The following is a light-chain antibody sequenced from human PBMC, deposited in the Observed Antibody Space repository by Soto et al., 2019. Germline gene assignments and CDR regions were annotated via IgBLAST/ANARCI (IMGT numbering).Light chain of an antibody. J-gene: IGKJ4*01. CDR2: HAS. Sequence: EIVMTQSPATLSVSPGERATLSCRASQSVSNNLAWYQQKPGQAPRLLIYHASTRATGIPARFSGSGSGTEFPLTIGRLQSEDFAVYYCQQYNKSPPTFGGGTKVEIK. CDR1: QSVSNN. V-gene: IGKV3-15*01. CDR3: QQYNKSPPT.